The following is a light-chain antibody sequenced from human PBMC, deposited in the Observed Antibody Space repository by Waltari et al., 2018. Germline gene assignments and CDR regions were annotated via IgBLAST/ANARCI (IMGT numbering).Light chain of an antibody. J-gene: IGLJ3*02. Sequence: QSALTQPASVSGSPGQSITISCTGTSSDVGGYSFVSWYQQHPGKAPKLMIYDVSKRPSGISHRFSGSKSGNTASLTISGLQTEDEADYFCSTYTTSSALLFGGGTRLTVL. V-gene: IGLV2-14*03. CDR1: SSDVGGYSF. CDR3: STYTTSSALL. CDR2: DVS.